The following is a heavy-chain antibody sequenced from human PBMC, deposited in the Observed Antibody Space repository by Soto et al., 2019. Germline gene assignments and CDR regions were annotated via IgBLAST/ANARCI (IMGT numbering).Heavy chain of an antibody. CDR3: AKDRPRDYSVAAPKGDWFDP. J-gene: IGHJ5*02. CDR1: GFTFSSYA. V-gene: IGHV3-23*01. CDR2: IGDDGGST. D-gene: IGHD6-13*01. Sequence: EVQLLESGGGLVQPGGSLRLSCTASGFTFSSYAMTWVRQAPGKGLEWVSTIGDDGGSTYYADSVKGRFTISRDNTKNTLYLQMNSLRAEDTAIYYCAKDRPRDYSVAAPKGDWFDPWGQGTLVTVSS.